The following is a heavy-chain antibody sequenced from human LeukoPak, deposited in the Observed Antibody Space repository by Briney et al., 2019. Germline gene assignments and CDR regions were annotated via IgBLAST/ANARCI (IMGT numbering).Heavy chain of an antibody. CDR1: GFTFSNYA. CDR3: ARVGDINYFDY. Sequence: GGSLRLSCAASGFTFSNYAMHWVRQAPGKGLEYVSAISRNGDNTYYANSVTGRFTISRDNSKNTLWPQMGSLRADDMAMYYCARVGDINYFDYWGQGTLVTVSS. V-gene: IGHV3-64*01. D-gene: IGHD3-10*01. J-gene: IGHJ4*02. CDR2: ISRNGDNT.